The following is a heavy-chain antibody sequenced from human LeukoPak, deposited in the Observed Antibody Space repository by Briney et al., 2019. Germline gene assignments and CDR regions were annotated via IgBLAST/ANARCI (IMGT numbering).Heavy chain of an antibody. CDR3: ARDLRKQLAYWFDP. D-gene: IGHD6-6*01. V-gene: IGHV4-4*07. CDR1: GGSIGSYY. CDR2: IYTSGST. Sequence: SETLSLTCTVSGGSIGSYYWSWIRQPAGKGLEWIGRIYTSGSTNYNPSLESRVTMSVDTSKNQFSLKLSSVTAADTAVYYCARDLRKQLAYWFDPWGQGTLVTVSS. J-gene: IGHJ5*02.